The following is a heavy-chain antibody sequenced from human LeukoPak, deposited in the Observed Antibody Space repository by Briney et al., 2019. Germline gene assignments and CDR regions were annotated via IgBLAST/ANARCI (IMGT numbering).Heavy chain of an antibody. J-gene: IGHJ4*02. CDR1: GFTFSDYS. CDR2: ISDDGRNK. CDR3: AKRPSDYGDYVTYFDY. Sequence: PGGSLRLSCAASGFTFSDYSMNWVRQAPGKGLEWVGVISDDGRNKKYADSVKGRFTISRDNSKDTLYLQMNSLRDEDTAVYYCAKRPSDYGDYVTYFDYWGQGTLVTVSS. V-gene: IGHV3-30*18. D-gene: IGHD4-17*01.